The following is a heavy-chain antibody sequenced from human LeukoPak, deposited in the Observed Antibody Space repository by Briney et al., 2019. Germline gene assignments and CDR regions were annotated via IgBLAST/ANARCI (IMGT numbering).Heavy chain of an antibody. V-gene: IGHV1-18*01. Sequence: GASVKVSCKASGYTFTSYGISWVRQAPGQGPEWMGWISAYNGNTNYAQKLQGRVTMTTDTSTSTAYMELRSLRSDDTAVYYCARDRAGGGATPFDYWGQGTLVTVSS. D-gene: IGHD1-26*01. CDR3: ARDRAGGGATPFDY. J-gene: IGHJ4*02. CDR1: GYTFTSYG. CDR2: ISAYNGNT.